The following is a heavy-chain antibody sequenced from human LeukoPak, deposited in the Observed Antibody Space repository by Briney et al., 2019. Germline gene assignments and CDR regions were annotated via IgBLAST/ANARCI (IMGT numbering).Heavy chain of an antibody. J-gene: IGHJ4*02. CDR1: GFTFSSYS. V-gene: IGHV3-48*02. CDR3: ARDGMVATHFPYYFDY. D-gene: IGHD5-12*01. CDR2: ISSSSSTI. Sequence: PGGSLRLSCAASGFTFSSYSMNWVRQAPGKGLEWVSYISSSSSTIYYADSVKGRFTISRDNAKNSLYLQMNSLRDEDTAVYYCARDGMVATHFPYYFDYWGQGTLVTVSS.